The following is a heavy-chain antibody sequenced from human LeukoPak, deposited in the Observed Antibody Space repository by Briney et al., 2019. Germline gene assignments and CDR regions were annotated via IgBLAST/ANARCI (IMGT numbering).Heavy chain of an antibody. CDR3: ARVREVSYGLYY. CDR1: GFRFSEYW. V-gene: IGHV3-7*01. Sequence: PGGSLRLSCAAAGFRFSEYWMTWVRQAPGKGLEWVANIKKDGSERYHVDSVMGRFTIYRDNAESSLYLQMNSLRVEDTAVYYCARVREVSYGLYYWGQGTLVTVSS. J-gene: IGHJ4*02. CDR2: IKKDGSER. D-gene: IGHD3-16*01.